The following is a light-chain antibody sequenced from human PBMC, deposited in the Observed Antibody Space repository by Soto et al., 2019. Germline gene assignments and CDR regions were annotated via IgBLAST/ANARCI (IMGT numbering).Light chain of an antibody. V-gene: IGKV3-15*01. CDR1: QTVSDS. CDR2: GAS. J-gene: IGKJ4*01. CDR3: QQYYDWPLT. Sequence: EIVMTQSPATLSVSPGERANLSCRASQTVSDSLVWYQQKPGQPPRPLIKGASTRATGIPATFSGSGSGTEFTLTISSLQSEDFAVYYCQQYYDWPLTFGGGTKVEIK.